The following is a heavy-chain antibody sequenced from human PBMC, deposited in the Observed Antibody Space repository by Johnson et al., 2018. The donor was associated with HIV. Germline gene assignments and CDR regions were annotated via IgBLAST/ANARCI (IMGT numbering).Heavy chain of an antibody. Sequence: QVQLVESGGGVVQPGRSLTLSCAPSGFAFSTYAMHWVRQAPGKGLEWVAVISYHGSDKIYADSVKGRFTVSRDNSKNTLDPQMSSLRPDDTAMYYCARVTAYNSFDIWGQGTMVTVSS. V-gene: IGHV3-30-3*01. CDR1: GFAFSTYA. J-gene: IGHJ3*02. CDR2: ISYHGSDK. D-gene: IGHD2-21*02. CDR3: ARVTAYNSFDI.